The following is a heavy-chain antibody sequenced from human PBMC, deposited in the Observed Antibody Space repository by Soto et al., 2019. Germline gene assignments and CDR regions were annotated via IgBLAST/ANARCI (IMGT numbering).Heavy chain of an antibody. Sequence: PGGSLRLSCAASGFTFSSYGMHWVRQAPGKGLEWVAVISYDGSNKYYADSVKGRFTISRDNSKNTLYLQMNSLRAEDTAVYYCAKETYYYDSSGYYHNWFDPWGQGTLVTVSS. CDR3: AKETYYYDSSGYYHNWFDP. CDR1: GFTFSSYG. CDR2: ISYDGSNK. J-gene: IGHJ5*02. V-gene: IGHV3-30*18. D-gene: IGHD3-22*01.